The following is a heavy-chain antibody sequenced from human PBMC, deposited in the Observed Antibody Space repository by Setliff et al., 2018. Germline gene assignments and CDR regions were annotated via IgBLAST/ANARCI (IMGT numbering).Heavy chain of an antibody. V-gene: IGHV1-18*01. J-gene: IGHJ4*02. CDR3: ARERYFDY. Sequence: ASVKVSCKTSGYTFNTYGISWVRQAPGQGLEWMGWISCYNGDRRYAQSLQGRVTVTTDTSTNTVYMELRSLRSDDTALYYCARERYFDYWGQGTQVTVSS. CDR2: ISCYNGDR. CDR1: GYTFNTYG.